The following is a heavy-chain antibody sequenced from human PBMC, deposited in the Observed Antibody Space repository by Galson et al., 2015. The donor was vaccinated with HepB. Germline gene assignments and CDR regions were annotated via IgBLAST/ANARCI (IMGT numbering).Heavy chain of an antibody. D-gene: IGHD3-10*01. CDR3: ARDPRLWFGERPPYYFDY. Sequence: SLRLSCAASGFTFSSYSMNWVRQAPGKGLEWVSYISSSSSTIYYADSVKGRFTISRDNAKNSLYLQMNSLRDEATAVYYCARDPRLWFGERPPYYFDYWGQGTLVTVSS. J-gene: IGHJ4*02. V-gene: IGHV3-48*02. CDR2: ISSSSSTI. CDR1: GFTFSSYS.